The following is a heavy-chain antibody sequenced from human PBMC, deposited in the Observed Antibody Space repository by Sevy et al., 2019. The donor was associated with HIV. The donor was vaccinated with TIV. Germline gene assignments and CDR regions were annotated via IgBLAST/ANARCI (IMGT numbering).Heavy chain of an antibody. CDR2: ITITSRYK. D-gene: IGHD6-13*01. CDR3: AKVTSSWDGDFDY. J-gene: IGHJ4*02. Sequence: GGSLRLSCAASGFTFSSYTMNWVRQAPGKGLEWVSSITITSRYKNYGDSVKGRFTISRDNANNSLYLQMNSLRGDDTAVYYCAKVTSSWDGDFDYWGQGTLVTVSS. V-gene: IGHV3-21*01. CDR1: GFTFSSYT.